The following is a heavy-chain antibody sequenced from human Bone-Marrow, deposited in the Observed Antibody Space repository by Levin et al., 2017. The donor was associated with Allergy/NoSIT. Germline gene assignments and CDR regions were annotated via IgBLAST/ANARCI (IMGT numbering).Heavy chain of an antibody. CDR2: IYAGDSDT. V-gene: IGHV5-51*01. CDR3: VRHRKEAGMDV. Sequence: PGGSLRLSCKGSRDSFTKYWIGWVRQMPGKGLEWMGIIYAGDSDTRYSPSFQGQVTISADKSVNTAYLQWTSLKASDSAMYYCVRHRKEAGMDVWGQGTTVSVSS. CDR1: RDSFTKYW. J-gene: IGHJ6*02.